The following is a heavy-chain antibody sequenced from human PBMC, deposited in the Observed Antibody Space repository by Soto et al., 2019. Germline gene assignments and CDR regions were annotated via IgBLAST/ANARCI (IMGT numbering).Heavy chain of an antibody. CDR3: AVLSGGVAGAGGGN. D-gene: IGHD2-8*02. J-gene: IGHJ4*03. V-gene: IGHV1-69*02. CDR1: GGTFSSYT. CDR2: LIPILVIA. Sequence: QVQLVHSGAEVKKPGSSVKVSCKASGGTFSSYTISWVRQAPGQGLEWRGRLIPILVIANNGHKFQGRVTITGENCTGAGYMVLRSPRAADTAVYYCAVLSGGVAGAGGGNWGEGTMVTVSS.